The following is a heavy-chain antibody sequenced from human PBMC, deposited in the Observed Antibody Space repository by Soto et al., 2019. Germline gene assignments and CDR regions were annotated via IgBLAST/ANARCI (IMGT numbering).Heavy chain of an antibody. J-gene: IGHJ4*02. CDR3: ARHVPVQLWLLYYFDY. V-gene: IGHV4-39*01. CDR1: GGSISSSSYY. CDR2: IYYSGST. D-gene: IGHD5-18*01. Sequence: SETLSLTCTVSGGSISSSSYYWGWIRQPPGKGLEWIGSIYYSGSTYYNPSLKSRVTISVDTSKNQFSLKLNSVTAADTAVYYCARHVPVQLWLLYYFDYWGQGTLVTVSS.